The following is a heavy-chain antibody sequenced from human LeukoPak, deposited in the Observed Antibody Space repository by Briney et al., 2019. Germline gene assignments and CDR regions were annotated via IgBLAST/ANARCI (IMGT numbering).Heavy chain of an antibody. CDR3: ARVTTGSTTLDS. Sequence: TSETLSLTCAVSGASISSSIHYWGWVRQPPGKGLEWIGSVYYSGGTYYNPSLESRLTISVDTSNNRFSLKLKSVTAADTAVFYCARVTTGSTTLDSWGQGILVTVSS. J-gene: IGHJ5*01. D-gene: IGHD1-1*01. CDR1: GASISSSIHY. V-gene: IGHV4-39*02. CDR2: VYYSGGT.